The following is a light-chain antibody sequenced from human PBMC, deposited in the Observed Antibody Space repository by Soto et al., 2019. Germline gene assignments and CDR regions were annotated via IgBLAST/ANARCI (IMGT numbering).Light chain of an antibody. CDR3: SSYTSSSTLV. V-gene: IGLV2-14*01. CDR1: SSDVGGYYY. Sequence: QSALTQPPSASGSPGQSVTISCTGTSSDVGGYYYVSWYQHHPGKAPKLIIYEVSNRPSGVSNRFSGSKSGNTASLTISGLQAEDEADYYCSSYTSSSTLVFGTGTKVTVL. CDR2: EVS. J-gene: IGLJ1*01.